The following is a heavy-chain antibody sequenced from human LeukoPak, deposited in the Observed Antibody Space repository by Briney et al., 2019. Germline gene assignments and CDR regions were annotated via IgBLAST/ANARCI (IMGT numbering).Heavy chain of an antibody. CDR2: IYYSGST. J-gene: IGHJ6*03. CDR1: GGSISSSSYY. D-gene: IGHD4-17*01. V-gene: IGHV4-39*07. Sequence: SETLSLTCTVSGGSISSSSYYWGWIRQPPGKGLEWIGSIYYSGSTYYNPSLKSRVTISVDTSKYQFSLKLSSVTAADTAVYYCARDHYGRQNMDVWGKGTTVTVSS. CDR3: ARDHYGRQNMDV.